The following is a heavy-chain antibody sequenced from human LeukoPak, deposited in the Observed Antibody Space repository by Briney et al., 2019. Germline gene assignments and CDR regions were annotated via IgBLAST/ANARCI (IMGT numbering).Heavy chain of an antibody. CDR3: ARDFGGYCSSSSCYLGFLDY. Sequence: GGSLRLACAASGFTFSSYTMNWVRQAPGKGLEWVSSIISSSSFIYYADSVKGRFTISRDNAKNSLYLQMNSLRAEDTAVYYCARDFGGYCSSSSCYLGFLDYWGQGTLVTVSS. CDR2: IISSSSFI. CDR1: GFTFSSYT. D-gene: IGHD2-2*01. J-gene: IGHJ4*02. V-gene: IGHV3-21*03.